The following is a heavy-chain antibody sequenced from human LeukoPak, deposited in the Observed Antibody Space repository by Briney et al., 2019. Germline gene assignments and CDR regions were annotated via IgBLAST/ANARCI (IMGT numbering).Heavy chain of an antibody. CDR3: ARDQVGTMPLDF. D-gene: IGHD1-26*01. Sequence: GGSLRLSCAASGFTFNMNRIHWVRQVPGKGLEWISWIETDGSTSGYLRSVQGRFTVSRDNAKSTVHLQMNSLRAEDTATYYCARDQVGTMPLDFWGQGTLVTVSS. CDR1: GFTFNMNR. CDR2: IETDGSTS. J-gene: IGHJ4*02. V-gene: IGHV3-74*01.